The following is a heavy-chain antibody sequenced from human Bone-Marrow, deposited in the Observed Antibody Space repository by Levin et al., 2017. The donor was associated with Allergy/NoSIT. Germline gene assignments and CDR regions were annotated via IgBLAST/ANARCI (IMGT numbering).Heavy chain of an antibody. Sequence: PTGGSLRLSCAASGFSVSSNHMSWVRQAPGKGLDWVSVIYSGGSTYYADSVKGRFTISRDNSENTLYLQMNSLRIEDTALYYCARGRSGTSNFDYWGQGTLVTVSS. CDR2: IYSGGST. V-gene: IGHV3-66*01. CDR1: GFSVSSNH. J-gene: IGHJ4*02. CDR3: ARGRSGTSNFDY. D-gene: IGHD2-15*01.